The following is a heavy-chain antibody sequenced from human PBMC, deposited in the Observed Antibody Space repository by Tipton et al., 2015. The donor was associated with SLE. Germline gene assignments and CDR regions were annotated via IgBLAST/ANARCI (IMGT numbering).Heavy chain of an antibody. CDR3: AREAAATGRDLDY. D-gene: IGHD6-13*01. Sequence: TLSLTCTVSDGSISSYYWSWIRQPAGKGLEWIGRIYSSGSTNYNPSLKSRVTMSVDSSKNQFSLKLSSVTAADTAVYYYAREAAATGRDLDYWGQGTLVTVSS. J-gene: IGHJ4*02. CDR1: DGSISSYY. CDR2: IYSSGST. V-gene: IGHV4-4*07.